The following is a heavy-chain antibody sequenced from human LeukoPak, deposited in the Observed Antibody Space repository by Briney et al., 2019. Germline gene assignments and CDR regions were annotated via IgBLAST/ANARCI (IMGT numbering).Heavy chain of an antibody. Sequence: GGSLRLSCAASGFTFNTYTMYWVRQAPGRGLEWVSFIYADGTTYYADSVKGRFTISRDISKNEVYLQMNSLRPEDTAVYYCARDSYGDANFDSWGQGTLVTVSS. CDR2: IYADGTT. CDR1: GFTFNTYT. J-gene: IGHJ4*02. V-gene: IGHV3-53*01. CDR3: ARDSYGDANFDS. D-gene: IGHD4-17*01.